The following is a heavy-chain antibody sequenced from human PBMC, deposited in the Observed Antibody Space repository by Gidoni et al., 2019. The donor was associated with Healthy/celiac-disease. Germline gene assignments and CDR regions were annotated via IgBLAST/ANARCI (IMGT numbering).Heavy chain of an antibody. J-gene: IGHJ6*02. Sequence: QVQLVESGGGVVQPGRSLRLSCAASGFTFSSYGMHWVRQAPGKGLGWVAVIGYDGSNKYYADSVKGRFTISRENSKNTLYLQMNSLRAEDTAVYYCAGGGIAPFYYYYYGMDVWGQGTTVTVSS. CDR2: IGYDGSNK. V-gene: IGHV3-33*01. D-gene: IGHD6-13*01. CDR3: AGGGIAPFYYYYYGMDV. CDR1: GFTFSSYG.